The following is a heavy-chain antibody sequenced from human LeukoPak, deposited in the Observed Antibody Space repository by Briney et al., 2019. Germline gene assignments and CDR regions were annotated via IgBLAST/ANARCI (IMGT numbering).Heavy chain of an antibody. V-gene: IGHV3-30*18. CDR3: AKNYPYGSGEGIDY. D-gene: IGHD3-10*01. CDR2: ISYDGSNK. Sequence: GGSLRLSCAASGFTFSSYGMHWVRQAPGKGLEWVAVISYDGSNKYYADSVKGRFTISRDNSKNTLYLQMNSLRAEDTAVCYCAKNYPYGSGEGIDYWGQGTLVTVSS. J-gene: IGHJ4*02. CDR1: GFTFSSYG.